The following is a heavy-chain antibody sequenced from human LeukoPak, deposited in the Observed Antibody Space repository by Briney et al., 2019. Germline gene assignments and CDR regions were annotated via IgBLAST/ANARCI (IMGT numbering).Heavy chain of an antibody. D-gene: IGHD3-9*01. J-gene: IGHJ4*02. CDR1: GGTFSSYA. V-gene: IGHV1-69*01. Sequence: GSSVKVSCKASGGTFSSYAISWVRQAPGQGLEWMGGIIPIFGTANYAQKFQGRVTITADESTSTAYMELSSLRSEDTAVYYCARGLPLPGYYDRDLDYWGQGTLVTVSS. CDR2: IIPIFGTA. CDR3: ARGLPLPGYYDRDLDY.